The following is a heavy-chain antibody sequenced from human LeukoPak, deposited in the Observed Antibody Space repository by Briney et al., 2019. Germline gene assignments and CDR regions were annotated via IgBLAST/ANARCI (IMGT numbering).Heavy chain of an antibody. Sequence: GGSLRLSCAASGFTFSSYGMHWVRQAPGKGLEWVAFIRYDGSNKYYADSVKGRFTISRDNSKNTLYLQMNSLRAEDPAVYYCAKDSERLGYNWFDPWGQGTLVTVSS. V-gene: IGHV3-30*02. J-gene: IGHJ5*02. CDR1: GFTFSSYG. CDR3: AKDSERLGYNWFDP. D-gene: IGHD6-25*01. CDR2: IRYDGSNK.